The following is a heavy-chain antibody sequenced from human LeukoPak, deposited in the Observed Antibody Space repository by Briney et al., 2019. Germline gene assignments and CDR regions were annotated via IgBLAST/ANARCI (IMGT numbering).Heavy chain of an antibody. J-gene: IGHJ4*02. Sequence: ASAKVSCKASGYTFTSYYMHWVRQAPGQGLEWMGIINPSGGSTSYAQKFQGRVTMTRDMSTSTVYMELSSLRSEDTAVYYCASDGSSSSFDYWGQGTLVTVSS. CDR1: GYTFTSYY. CDR2: INPSGGST. CDR3: ASDGSSSSFDY. V-gene: IGHV1-46*01. D-gene: IGHD6-6*01.